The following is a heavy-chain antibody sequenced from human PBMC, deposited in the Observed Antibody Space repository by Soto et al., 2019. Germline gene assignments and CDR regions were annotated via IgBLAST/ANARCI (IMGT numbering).Heavy chain of an antibody. CDR2: ISGSGGST. J-gene: IGHJ4*02. CDR3: AKTRNYYDSSGYSYYFDY. V-gene: IGHV3-23*01. CDR1: GFTFSSYA. D-gene: IGHD3-22*01. Sequence: TGGSLRLSCAASGFTFSSYAMSWVRQAPGKGLEWVSAISGSGGSTYYADSVKGRFTISRDNSKNTLYLQMNSLRAEDTAVYYCAKTRNYYDSSGYSYYFDYWGQGTLVTVSS.